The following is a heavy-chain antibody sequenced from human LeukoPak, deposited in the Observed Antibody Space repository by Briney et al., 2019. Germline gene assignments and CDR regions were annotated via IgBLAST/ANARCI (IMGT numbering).Heavy chain of an antibody. V-gene: IGHV3-30*18. CDR2: ISYDGSNK. J-gene: IGHJ6*02. Sequence: PGGSLRLSCAASGFTFSSYGMHWVRQAPGKGLEWVAVISYDGSNKYYADSVKGRFTISRDNSKNTLYLQMNSLRAEDTAVYYCAKDLGYGDYEASYGMDVWGQGTTVTVSS. CDR1: GFTFSSYG. CDR3: AKDLGYGDYEASYGMDV. D-gene: IGHD4-17*01.